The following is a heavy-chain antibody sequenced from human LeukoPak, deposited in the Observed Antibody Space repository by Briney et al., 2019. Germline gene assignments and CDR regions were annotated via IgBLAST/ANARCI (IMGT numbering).Heavy chain of an antibody. Sequence: GGSLRLPCAASGFTLSSYAMSWVRQAPGKGLEWVSSISASGGSTNYADSVKGRFAISRDNSKNTVYLQMNSLRAEDTAVYYCAKVMKGSERLTMVRGVIIKTAGLYYMDVWGKGTTVTVSS. CDR2: ISASGGST. V-gene: IGHV3-23*01. CDR3: AKVMKGSERLTMVRGVIIKTAGLYYMDV. CDR1: GFTLSSYA. J-gene: IGHJ6*03. D-gene: IGHD3-10*01.